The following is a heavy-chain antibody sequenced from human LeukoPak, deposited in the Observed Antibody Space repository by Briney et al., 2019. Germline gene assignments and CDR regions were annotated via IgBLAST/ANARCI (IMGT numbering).Heavy chain of an antibody. CDR2: IYHSGST. CDR1: GYSISSGYY. Sequence: KPSGTLSLTCTVSGYSISSGYYWGWIRQPPGKGLEWVGSIYHSGSTYYNPSLKSRVTISVDTSKNQFSLKLSSVTAADTAVYYCARVGTTTTYYDFWSGYSNFDYWGQGTLVTVSS. J-gene: IGHJ4*02. V-gene: IGHV4-38-2*02. D-gene: IGHD3-3*01. CDR3: ARVGTTTTYYDFWSGYSNFDY.